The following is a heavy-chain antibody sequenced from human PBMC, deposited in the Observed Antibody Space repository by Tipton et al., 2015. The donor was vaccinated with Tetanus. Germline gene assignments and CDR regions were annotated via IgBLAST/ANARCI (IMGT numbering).Heavy chain of an antibody. J-gene: IGHJ4*02. CDR3: ARVPPLATVYFDY. CDR1: GYSISSGYY. V-gene: IGHV4-38-2*01. D-gene: IGHD5-24*01. Sequence: GLVKPSETLSLTCVVSGYSISSGYYWGWVRQPPGKGPEWIASIYRSGSASYNPSLKSRVTISVDTSKTQFSLNPSSLTAADTAVYYCARVPPLATVYFDYWGQGTLVTVSS. CDR2: IYRSGSA.